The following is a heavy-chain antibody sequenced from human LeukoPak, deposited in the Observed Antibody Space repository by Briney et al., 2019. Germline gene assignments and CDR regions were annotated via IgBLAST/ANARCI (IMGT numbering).Heavy chain of an antibody. CDR1: GFTFNTYA. Sequence: GGSLRLSCAASGFTFNTYAMSWVRQAPGKGLEWVSAISPSGGITYYEDSVKGRFTISRDNSKNTLYLQMNSLRAEDTAVYYCAKGVNYFVLEYWGQGTLVTISS. V-gene: IGHV3-23*01. CDR2: ISPSGGIT. J-gene: IGHJ4*02. CDR3: AKGVNYFVLEY. D-gene: IGHD3-10*02.